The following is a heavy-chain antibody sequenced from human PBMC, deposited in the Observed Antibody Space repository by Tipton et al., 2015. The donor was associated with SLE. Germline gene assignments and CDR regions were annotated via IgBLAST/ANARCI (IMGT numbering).Heavy chain of an antibody. CDR3: ARDARYSSRRDFDS. CDR1: GGSVSSYY. J-gene: IGHJ4*02. V-gene: IGHV4-59*02. Sequence: TLSLTCTVSGGSVSSYYCSWIRQPPGKGLEWIGSISDSGNTNYNPSLKSRATISGDTSMNQFSLKLTSVTAADTAIYYCARDARYSSRRDFDSWGQGSLVTVSS. D-gene: IGHD6-13*01. CDR2: ISDSGNT.